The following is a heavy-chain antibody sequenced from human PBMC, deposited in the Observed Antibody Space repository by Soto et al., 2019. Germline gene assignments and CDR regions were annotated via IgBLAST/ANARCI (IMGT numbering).Heavy chain of an antibody. D-gene: IGHD2-15*01. J-gene: IGHJ6*02. CDR2: IIPIFGTA. V-gene: IGHV1-69*13. CDR1: GYTFASCG. CDR3: ARGLGYCSGGSCYAPGYYYGMDV. Sequence: GASVEVSCKASGYTFASCGSRWVRQAPGQGLEWMGGIIPIFGTANYAQKFQGRVTITADESTSIAYMELSSLRSEDTAVYYCARGLGYCSGGSCYAPGYYYGMDVWGQGTTVTVSS.